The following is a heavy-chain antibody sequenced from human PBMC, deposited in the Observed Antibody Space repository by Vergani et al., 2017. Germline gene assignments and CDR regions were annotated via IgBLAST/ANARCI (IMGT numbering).Heavy chain of an antibody. D-gene: IGHD2-2*01. J-gene: IGHJ6*03. CDR3: ARDSPCSTSCYEGGGYYYYXMDV. V-gene: IGHV1-69*01. CDR2: IIPIFGTA. CDR1: GGTFSSYA. Sequence: QVQLVQSGAEVKKPGSSVKVSCKASGGTFSSYAISWVRQAPGQGLEWMGGIIPIFGTANYAQKFQGRVTITADESTSTAYMELSSLRSEDTAVYYCARDSPCSTSCYEGGGYYYYXMDVWGKGTTVTVSS.